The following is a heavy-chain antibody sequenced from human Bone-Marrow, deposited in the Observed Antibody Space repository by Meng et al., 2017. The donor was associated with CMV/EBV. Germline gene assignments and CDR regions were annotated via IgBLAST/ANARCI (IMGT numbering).Heavy chain of an antibody. V-gene: IGHV4-39*07. CDR2: IYYSGST. J-gene: IGHJ5*02. D-gene: IGHD2-2*01. Sequence: SETLSLTCTVSGGSISSSSYYWGWIRQPPGKGLEWIGSIYYSGSTYYNPSLKSRVTISVDTSKNQFSLKLSSVTAADTAVYYCARDPFKVVPAAILIWFDPWGQGTRVTVSS. CDR3: ARDPFKVVPAAILIWFDP. CDR1: GGSISSSSYY.